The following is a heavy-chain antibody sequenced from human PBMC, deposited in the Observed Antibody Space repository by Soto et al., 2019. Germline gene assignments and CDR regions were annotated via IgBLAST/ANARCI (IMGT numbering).Heavy chain of an antibody. D-gene: IGHD1-26*01. CDR1: GGSISSSNW. CDR2: IYHSGST. V-gene: IGHV4-4*02. J-gene: IGHJ4*02. Sequence: PSETLSLTCAVSGGSISSSNWWSWVRQPPGKGLEWIGEIYHSGSTNYNPSLKSRVTISVDKSKNQFSLKLSSVTAADTAVYYCARDRDVGATIFDYWGQGTLVTSPQ. CDR3: ARDRDVGATIFDY.